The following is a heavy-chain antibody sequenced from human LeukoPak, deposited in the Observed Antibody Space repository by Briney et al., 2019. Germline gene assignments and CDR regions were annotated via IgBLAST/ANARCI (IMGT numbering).Heavy chain of an antibody. CDR2: IWYDGSNK. Sequence: GGSLRLSCAASGFTFSSYGMHWVRQAPGNGLEWVAVIWYDGSNKYYADSVKGRFTISRDNSKNTLYLQMNSLRAEDTAVYYCARRSSGYFLYYFDYWGQGTLVTVSS. CDR1: GFTFSSYG. V-gene: IGHV3-33*01. CDR3: ARRSSGYFLYYFDY. D-gene: IGHD3-22*01. J-gene: IGHJ4*02.